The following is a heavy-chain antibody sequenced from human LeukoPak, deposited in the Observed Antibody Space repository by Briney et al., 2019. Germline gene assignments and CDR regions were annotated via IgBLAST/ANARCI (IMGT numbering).Heavy chain of an antibody. J-gene: IGHJ4*02. D-gene: IGHD2-2*01. CDR3: AKDALGYCSSTSCYAIDY. V-gene: IGHV3-30*02. CDR2: IRYDGSNK. CDR1: GFTFSSYG. Sequence: GGSLRLSCAASGFTFSSYGMHWVRQAPGKGLEWVAFIRYDGSNKYYADSVKGRFTISRDNSKNTLYLQMNSLRAEDTAVYYCAKDALGYCSSTSCYAIDYWGQGTLVTVSS.